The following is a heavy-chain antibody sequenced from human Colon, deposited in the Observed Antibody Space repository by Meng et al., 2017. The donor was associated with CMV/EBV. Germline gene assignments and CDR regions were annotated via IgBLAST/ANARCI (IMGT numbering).Heavy chain of an antibody. J-gene: IGHJ5*02. CDR1: GLTFSSFA. D-gene: IGHD2-21*02. CDR2: IKQDGSEK. V-gene: IGHV3-7*01. CDR3: ARANRGDHLGT. Sequence: GGSLRLSCEASGLTFSSFAMTWVRQAPGKGLEWVANIKQDGSEKYFVDSVKGRFTISRDNTKNSLYLQMNSLRAEDTAVYYCARANRGDHLGTWGQGTLVTVSS.